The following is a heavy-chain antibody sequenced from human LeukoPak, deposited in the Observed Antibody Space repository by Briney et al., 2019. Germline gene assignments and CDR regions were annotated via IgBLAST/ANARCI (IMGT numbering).Heavy chain of an antibody. J-gene: IGHJ4*02. V-gene: IGHV3-33*01. CDR1: GFTFSYNA. CDR3: ARELFGSGSCPDG. Sequence: PGRSLRLSCSASGFTFSYNAIHWVRQAPGKGLEWVALIWSDGSNKYYAESVKGRITISRDNSKNTVYLQMNSLRAEDTAVYYCARELFGSGSCPDGWGQGTLVTVSS. D-gene: IGHD3-10*01. CDR2: IWSDGSNK.